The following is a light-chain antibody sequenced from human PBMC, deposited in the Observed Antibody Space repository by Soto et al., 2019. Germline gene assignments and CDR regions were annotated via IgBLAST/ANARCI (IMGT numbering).Light chain of an antibody. CDR3: QQYGSSPLT. Sequence: EIVLTQSPGTLSLSPGERATLSCRASQSVSSSYLAWYQQKPGQAPRLLIYGASSRATGIPDRFSGSGSGTDFTLNISRLEPEDFAVYYCQQYGSSPLTFGGGTKVEI. V-gene: IGKV3-20*01. CDR2: GAS. CDR1: QSVSSSY. J-gene: IGKJ4*01.